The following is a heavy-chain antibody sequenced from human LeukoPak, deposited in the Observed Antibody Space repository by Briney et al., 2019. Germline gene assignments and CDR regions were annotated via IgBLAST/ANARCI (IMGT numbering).Heavy chain of an antibody. Sequence: SETLSLTCTVSGGSISSGSYYWSWIRQPAGKGLEWIGRIYTSGSTNYNPSLKSRVTISVVTSTNQFSLKLSSVTAADTAIYYCARAPQDHYYYMDVWGKGTTVTVSS. CDR1: GGSISSGSYY. J-gene: IGHJ6*03. CDR3: ARAPQDHYYYMDV. CDR2: IYTSGST. V-gene: IGHV4-61*02.